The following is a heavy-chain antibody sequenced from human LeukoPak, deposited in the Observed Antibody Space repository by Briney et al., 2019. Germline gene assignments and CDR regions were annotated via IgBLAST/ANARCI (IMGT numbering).Heavy chain of an antibody. V-gene: IGHV1-46*01. J-gene: IGHJ4*02. Sequence: ASVKVSCKASGYTFTSYYMHWVRQAPGQGLEWMGIINPSGGSTSYAQKFQGRVTITADESTSTAYMELSSLRSEDTAVYYCARPDEGWNPAKHYDILTGYFDYWGQGTLVTVSS. CDR2: INPSGGST. CDR3: ARPDEGWNPAKHYDILTGYFDY. D-gene: IGHD3-9*01. CDR1: GYTFTSYY.